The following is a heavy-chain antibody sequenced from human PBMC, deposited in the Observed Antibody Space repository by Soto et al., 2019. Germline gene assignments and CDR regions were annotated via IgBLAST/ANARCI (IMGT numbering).Heavy chain of an antibody. V-gene: IGHV3-74*01. D-gene: IGHD1-1*01. CDR1: GFTFSAYW. CDR2: ISDDGSTA. CDR3: ARGPRVSSTGTGAH. J-gene: IGHJ4*02. Sequence: PGGSLRLSCAVSGFTFSAYWMHWVRQVPGKGLTWVSRISDDGSTATYADSVKGRFVIPRDNAKNSLYLEMNTLRVDDSGLYYCARGPRVSSTGTGAHWGRGTLVTVSS.